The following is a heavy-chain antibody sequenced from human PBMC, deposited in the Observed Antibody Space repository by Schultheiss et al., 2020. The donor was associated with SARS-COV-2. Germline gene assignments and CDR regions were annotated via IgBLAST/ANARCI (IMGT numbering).Heavy chain of an antibody. CDR1: GGSISSSSYY. V-gene: IGHV4-39*01. Sequence: SQTLSLTCTVSGGSISSSSYYWGWIRQPPGKGLEWIGSIYYSGSTYYNPSLKSRVTISVDTSKNQFSLKLSSVTAADTAVYYCARTSYYYDSSGYYYDDYWGQGTLVTVSS. J-gene: IGHJ4*02. CDR2: IYYSGST. D-gene: IGHD3-22*01. CDR3: ARTSYYYDSSGYYYDDY.